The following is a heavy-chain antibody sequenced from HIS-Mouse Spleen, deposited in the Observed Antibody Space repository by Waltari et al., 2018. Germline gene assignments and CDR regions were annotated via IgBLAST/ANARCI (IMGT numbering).Heavy chain of an antibody. CDR3: AKGGGYCSGGSCYYFDY. CDR1: GFTFSSYG. CDR2: IWYGGSNK. Sequence: RSLRLSCAASGFTFSSYGMHWVRQAPGKGLEVVAVIWYGGSNKYYADAVKGRVTISRDNSKNTLYLQMNSLGAEDTAVYYCAKGGGYCSGGSCYYFDYWGQGTLVTVSS. V-gene: IGHV3-33*06. D-gene: IGHD2-15*01. J-gene: IGHJ4*02.